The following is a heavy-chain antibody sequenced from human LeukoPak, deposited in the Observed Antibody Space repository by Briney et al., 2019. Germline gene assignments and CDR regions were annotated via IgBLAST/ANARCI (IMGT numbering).Heavy chain of an antibody. D-gene: IGHD4-17*01. CDR2: INPSGGST. Sequence: GASVKVSCKASGYTFTSYGISWVRQAPGQGLEWMGIINPSGGSTSYAQKFQGRVTMTRDTSTSTVYMELSSLRSEDTAVYYCARGPYGDLDFGYWXQGTLVTVSS. CDR1: GYTFTSYG. CDR3: ARGPYGDLDFGY. V-gene: IGHV1-46*01. J-gene: IGHJ4*02.